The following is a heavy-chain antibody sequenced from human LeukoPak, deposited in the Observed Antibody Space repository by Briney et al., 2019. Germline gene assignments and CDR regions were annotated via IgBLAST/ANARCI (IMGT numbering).Heavy chain of an antibody. CDR2: INHSGST. Sequence: PSETLSLTCTVSGGSISSGDYYWSWIRQPPGKGLEWIGEINHSGSTNYNPSLKSRVTISVDTSKNQFSLKLSSVTAADTAVYYCARVTGMTTVTKAYYKRNWYFDLWGRGTLVTVSS. V-gene: IGHV4-39*07. CDR3: ARVTGMTTVTKAYYKRNWYFDL. CDR1: GGSISSGDYY. J-gene: IGHJ2*01. D-gene: IGHD4-17*01.